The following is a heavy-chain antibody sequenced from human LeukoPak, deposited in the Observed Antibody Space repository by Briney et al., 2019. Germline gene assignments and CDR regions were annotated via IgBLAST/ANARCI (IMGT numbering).Heavy chain of an antibody. Sequence: ASVKVSCKASGYTFTGYYMHWVRQAPGQGLEWMGWINTKTGSPTYAQGFTGRIVFSLDTPVNTAYLEIGSLKAEDTAIYYCARVPYYYGTSGYYSDSWGQGTLVTVSS. D-gene: IGHD3-22*01. V-gene: IGHV7-4-1*01. CDR2: INTKTGSP. CDR1: GYTFTGYY. J-gene: IGHJ4*02. CDR3: ARVPYYYGTSGYYSDS.